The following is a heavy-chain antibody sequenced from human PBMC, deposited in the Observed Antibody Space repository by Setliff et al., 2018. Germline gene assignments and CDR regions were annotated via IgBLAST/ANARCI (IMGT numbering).Heavy chain of an antibody. J-gene: IGHJ4*02. D-gene: IGHD1-26*01. CDR3: ARDNAIVGATDY. V-gene: IGHV4-61*02. Sequence: SETLSLTCAVSGGSITSGSYYWSWIRQPAGEGLEWIGRLHTSGTTVYNPSLKGRVTISADTSTNHFSLKLTSVTAADTAVYYCARDNAIVGATDYWGQGALVTVSS. CDR1: GGSITSGSYY. CDR2: LHTSGTT.